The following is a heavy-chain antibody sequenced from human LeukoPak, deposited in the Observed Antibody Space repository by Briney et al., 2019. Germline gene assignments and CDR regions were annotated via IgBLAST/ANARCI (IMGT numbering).Heavy chain of an antibody. CDR1: GFTFSSYA. D-gene: IGHD3-22*01. V-gene: IGHV3-23*01. CDR2: ISGSGGST. J-gene: IGHJ4*02. CDR3: AKWRYYDSSGYYYVPSTEFDY. Sequence: GGSLRLSCAASGFTFSSYAMSWVRQAPGKGLEWVSAISGSGGSTYYADSLKGRFTISRDNTKNTLYLQMNSLRAEDTAVYYCAKWRYYDSSGYYYVPSTEFDYWGQGTLVTVSS.